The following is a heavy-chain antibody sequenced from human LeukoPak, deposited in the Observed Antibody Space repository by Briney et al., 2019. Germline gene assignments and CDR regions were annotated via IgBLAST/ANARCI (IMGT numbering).Heavy chain of an antibody. CDR3: AKGEWIQFQLYYFDE. D-gene: IGHD5-18*01. CDR1: GFTFSSYA. Sequence: GGSLRLSCAASGFTFSSYAMSWVRQAPGKGLEWVSAISSSGGSTYYADSVKGRFTISRDNSKNTLYLQMNSLRAEDTAVYYCAKGEWIQFQLYYFDEWGQGTLVTVSS. V-gene: IGHV3-23*01. J-gene: IGHJ4*02. CDR2: ISSSGGST.